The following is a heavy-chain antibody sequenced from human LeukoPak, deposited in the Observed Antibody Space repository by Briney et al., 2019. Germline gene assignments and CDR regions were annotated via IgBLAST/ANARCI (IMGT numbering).Heavy chain of an antibody. V-gene: IGHV3-23*01. CDR3: ARATTVAAGPNFDY. CDR2: ISGSGGNT. CDR1: GFTFNIYD. D-gene: IGHD4-23*01. Sequence: GGSLRLSCAASGFTFNIYDMTWVRQAPGKGLEWVSTISGSGGNTYHADSVKGRFTISRDNSKNTLYLQMNSLRAEDTAVYYCARATTVAAGPNFDYWGQGTLVTVSS. J-gene: IGHJ4*02.